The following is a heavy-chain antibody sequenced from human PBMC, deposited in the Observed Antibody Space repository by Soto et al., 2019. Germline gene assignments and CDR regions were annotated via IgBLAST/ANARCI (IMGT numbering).Heavy chain of an antibody. Sequence: NPSETLSLTCAVYGGSFSGYYWSWIRQPPGKGLEWIGEINHSGSTNYNPSLKSRVTISVDTSKNQSSLKLSSVTAADTAVYYCARGRAPSSGWQTYYFDYWGQGTLVTVS. CDR2: INHSGST. CDR1: GGSFSGYY. J-gene: IGHJ4*02. CDR3: ARGRAPSSGWQTYYFDY. D-gene: IGHD6-19*01. V-gene: IGHV4-34*01.